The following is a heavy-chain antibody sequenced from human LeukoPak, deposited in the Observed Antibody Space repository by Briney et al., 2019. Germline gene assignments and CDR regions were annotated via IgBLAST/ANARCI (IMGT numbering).Heavy chain of an antibody. CDR1: GYTFTGYY. CDR2: INPNSGGT. CDR3: AVAYCSSTSCYTGGDYGMDV. Sequence: ASVKVSCKASGYTFTGYYMHWVRQAPGQGLEWMGWINPNSGGTNYAQKFQDRVTMTRDTSISTAYMELSRLRSDDTAVYYCAVAYCSSTSCYTGGDYGMDVWGQGTTVTVSS. D-gene: IGHD2-2*02. J-gene: IGHJ6*02. V-gene: IGHV1-2*02.